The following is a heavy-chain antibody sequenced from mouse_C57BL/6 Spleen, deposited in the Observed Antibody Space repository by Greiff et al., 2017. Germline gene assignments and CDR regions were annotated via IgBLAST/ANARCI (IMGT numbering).Heavy chain of an antibody. J-gene: IGHJ2*01. CDR1: GYTFTDYE. CDR2: IDPETGGT. D-gene: IGHD2-1*01. Sequence: VQLQQSGAELVRPGASVTLSCKASGYTFTDYEMHWVKQTPVHGLEWIGAIDPETGGTAYNQKFKGKAILTADKSSSTAYMELRSLTSEDSAVXYWTRDYGKGYWGQGTTLTVSS. V-gene: IGHV1-15*01. CDR3: TRDYGKGY.